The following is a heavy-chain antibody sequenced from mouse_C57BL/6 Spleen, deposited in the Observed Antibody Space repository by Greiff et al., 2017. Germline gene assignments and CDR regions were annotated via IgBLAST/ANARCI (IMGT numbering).Heavy chain of an antibody. CDR2: IYPGSGST. D-gene: IGHD2-5*01. CDR3: ARGVYSNYRYYAMDY. J-gene: IGHJ4*01. Sequence: QVQLQQSGAELVKPGASVKMSCKASGYTFTSYWITWVKQRPGQGLEWIGDIYPGSGSTNYNEKFKSKATLTVDTSSSTAYMQLSSLTSEDSAVYYCARGVYSNYRYYAMDYWGQGTSVTVSS. V-gene: IGHV1-55*01. CDR1: GYTFTSYW.